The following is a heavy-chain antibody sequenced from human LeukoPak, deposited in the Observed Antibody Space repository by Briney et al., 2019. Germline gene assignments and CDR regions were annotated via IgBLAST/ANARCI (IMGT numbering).Heavy chain of an antibody. V-gene: IGHV1-18*01. Sequence: ASVKVSCKASGYTFTSYGISWVRQAPGQGLEWMGWISAYNGNTNYAQKLQGRVTMTTDTSTSTAYMELRSLRSDDTAVYYCARSGYCSSTSCYPRWYNWFDPWGQGTLVTVSS. J-gene: IGHJ5*02. CDR2: ISAYNGNT. D-gene: IGHD2-2*03. CDR1: GYTFTSYG. CDR3: ARSGYCSSTSCYPRWYNWFDP.